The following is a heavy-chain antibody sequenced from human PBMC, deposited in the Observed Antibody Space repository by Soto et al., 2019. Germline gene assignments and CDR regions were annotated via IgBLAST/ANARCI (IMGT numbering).Heavy chain of an antibody. V-gene: IGHV3-23*01. D-gene: IGHD1-26*01. CDR3: AKEMRQLPAPYYGMDV. Sequence: MRLSCAASGFTFSSYTMSWVRQAPGKGLEWVSASSGSGGSTYYADSVKGRFTISRDNSKNTLYLQMNSLRAEDTAVYYCAKEMRQLPAPYYGMDVWGQGSKVTVSS. J-gene: IGHJ6*02. CDR1: GFTFSSYT. CDR2: SSGSGGST.